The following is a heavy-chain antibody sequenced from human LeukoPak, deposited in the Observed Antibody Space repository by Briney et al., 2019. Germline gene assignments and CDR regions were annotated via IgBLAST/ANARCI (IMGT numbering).Heavy chain of an antibody. J-gene: IGHJ4*02. CDR3: ATGTTSGSYYFAY. CDR2: ITSGSSYI. CDR1: GFTFSSYS. V-gene: IGHV3-21*01. D-gene: IGHD1-1*01. Sequence: GGSLRLSCAASGFTFSSYSMNWVRQAPGKGLEWVSSITSGSSYIYYTDSVKGRFTISRDNAKNSLYPQMNSLRAEDTAVYYCATGTTSGSYYFAYWGQGTLVTVSS.